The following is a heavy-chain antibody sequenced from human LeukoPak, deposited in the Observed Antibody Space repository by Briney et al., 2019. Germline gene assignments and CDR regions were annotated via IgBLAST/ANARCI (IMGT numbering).Heavy chain of an antibody. CDR3: AKDPQYYDFWSGYYYFDY. Sequence: GGSLRLSCAASGLTFSSYGMHWVGQAPGKGLEWVAFIRYDGSNKYYADSVKGRFTISRDNSKNTLYLQMNSLRAEDTAVYYCAKDPQYYDFWSGYYYFDYWGQGTLVTVSS. CDR1: GLTFSSYG. CDR2: IRYDGSNK. V-gene: IGHV3-30*02. J-gene: IGHJ4*02. D-gene: IGHD3-3*01.